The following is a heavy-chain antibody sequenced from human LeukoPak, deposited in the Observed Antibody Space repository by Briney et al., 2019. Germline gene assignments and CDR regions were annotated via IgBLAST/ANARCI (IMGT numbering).Heavy chain of an antibody. CDR3: ARGLLGFGENSMDV. CDR1: GFTFSSYS. CDR2: ISSSSSYI. V-gene: IGHV3-21*01. D-gene: IGHD3-10*01. Sequence: GGSLRLSCAASGFTFSSYSMNWVRQAPGKGLEWVSSISSSSSYIYYADSVKGRFTISRDNAKNSLYLQMNSLRAEDTAVYYWARGLLGFGENSMDVWGQGTRVPVPS. J-gene: IGHJ6*02.